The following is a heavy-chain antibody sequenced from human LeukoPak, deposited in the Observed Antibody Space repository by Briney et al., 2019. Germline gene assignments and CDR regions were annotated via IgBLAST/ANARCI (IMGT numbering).Heavy chain of an antibody. Sequence: PGGSLRLSCVASGFTFDDYAMHWVRQAPGKGLEWVSAISGSGGSTYYADSVKGRFTISRDNAKNSLYLQMNSLRAEDTAVCYCARDRGYSSFDYWGQGTLVTVSS. V-gene: IGHV3-23*01. CDR1: GFTFDDYA. CDR2: ISGSGGST. J-gene: IGHJ4*02. CDR3: ARDRGYSSFDY. D-gene: IGHD6-19*01.